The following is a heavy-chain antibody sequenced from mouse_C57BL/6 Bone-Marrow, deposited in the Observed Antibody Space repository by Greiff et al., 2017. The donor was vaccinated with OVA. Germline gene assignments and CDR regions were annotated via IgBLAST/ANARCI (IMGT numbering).Heavy chain of an antibody. J-gene: IGHJ3*01. Sequence: QVQLQQPGAELVMPGASVKLSCKASGYTFTSYWMHWVKQRPGQGLEWIGEIDPSDSYTNYNQKFKGKSTLTVDKSSSTAYMQLSSLTSEDSAVYYCARRGTGTGFAYWGQGTLVTVSA. V-gene: IGHV1-69*01. D-gene: IGHD4-1*01. CDR1: GYTFTSYW. CDR3: ARRGTGTGFAY. CDR2: IDPSDSYT.